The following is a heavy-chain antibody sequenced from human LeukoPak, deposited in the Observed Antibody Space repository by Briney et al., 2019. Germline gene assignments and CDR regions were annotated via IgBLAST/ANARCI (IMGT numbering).Heavy chain of an antibody. J-gene: IGHJ6*02. CDR2: IFYSGST. V-gene: IGHV4-59*08. Sequence: KPSETLSLTCTVSGGSINTLYWSWIRQSPGKGLEWIGYIFYSGSTNYNPFLKSRVTISVDTSKNQFSLTLNSVTAADTAVYYCARHLTRRDCFYYGMDVWGQGTPVTVSS. CDR3: ARHLTRRDCFYYGMDV. CDR1: GGSINTLY.